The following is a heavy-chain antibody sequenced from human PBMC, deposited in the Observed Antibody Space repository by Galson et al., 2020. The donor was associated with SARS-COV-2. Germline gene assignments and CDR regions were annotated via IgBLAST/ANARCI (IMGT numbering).Heavy chain of an antibody. CDR1: GYSFTNYW. CDR3: ARGGYCSGRGCSTYNWCDP. V-gene: IGHV5-51*01. D-gene: IGHD2-15*01. Sequence: GESLKISCKGSGYSFTNYWIAWVRQMPGKGLEWMGIIYPGDSKTRYSPSFQGRVTISADKSMSTAYLQWSSLKASDTAIYFCARGGYCSGRGCSTYNWCDPWGQGTLVTVSS. J-gene: IGHJ5*02. CDR2: IYPGDSKT.